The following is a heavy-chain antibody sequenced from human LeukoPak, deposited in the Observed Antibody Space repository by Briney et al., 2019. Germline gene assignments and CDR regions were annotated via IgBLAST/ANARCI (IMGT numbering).Heavy chain of an antibody. CDR3: AGSPGDPWDDTSFYLDV. V-gene: IGHV1-18*01. CDR2: HSMSDDKP. Sequence: ASVKVSCKASGYTLTSHGITWVRQAPGQGLEWMGCHSMSDDKPKYAQRFQGRVTMTTDTSTGAAYMDLRGLRPDDTAVYYCAGSPGDPWDDTSFYLDVWGEGTTVTVSS. CDR1: GYTLTSHG. J-gene: IGHJ6*03. D-gene: IGHD4-17*01.